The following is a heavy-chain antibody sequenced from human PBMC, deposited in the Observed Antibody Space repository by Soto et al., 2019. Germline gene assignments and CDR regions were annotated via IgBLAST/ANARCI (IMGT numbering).Heavy chain of an antibody. CDR3: ARDLEEYYDSSGYSPDAFDI. J-gene: IGHJ3*02. CDR2: INTNTGNP. Sequence: GASVKVSCTDSGYTFTSYAINWVRQAPGQGLEWMGWINTNTGNPTYAQGFTGRFVFSLDTSVSTAYLQICSLKAEDTAVYYCARDLEEYYDSSGYSPDAFDIWGQGTMVTVSS. CDR1: GYTFTSYA. D-gene: IGHD3-22*01. V-gene: IGHV7-4-1*01.